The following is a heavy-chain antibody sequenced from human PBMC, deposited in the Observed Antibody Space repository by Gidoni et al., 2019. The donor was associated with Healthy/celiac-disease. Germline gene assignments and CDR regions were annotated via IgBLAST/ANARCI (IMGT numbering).Heavy chain of an antibody. Sequence: EVQLVASGGVVVQPGGSLRLSCSASGFTFDDYTMHWVRQAPGKGLEWVSLISWDGGSTYYADSVKGRFTISRDNSKNSLYLQMNSLRTEDTALYYCAKGEDSRESYYFDYWGQGTLVTVSS. J-gene: IGHJ4*02. D-gene: IGHD3-22*01. CDR1: GFTFDDYT. CDR3: AKGEDSRESYYFDY. V-gene: IGHV3-43*01. CDR2: ISWDGGST.